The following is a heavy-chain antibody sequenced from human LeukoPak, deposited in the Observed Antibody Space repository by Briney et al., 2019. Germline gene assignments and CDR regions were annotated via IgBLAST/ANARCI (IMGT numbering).Heavy chain of an antibody. CDR1: GGSISSSSYY. CDR2: IYYSGST. J-gene: IGHJ4*02. D-gene: IGHD5-12*01. V-gene: IGHV4-39*01. Sequence: PSETLSLTCTVSGGSISSSSYYWGWIRQPPGKGLEWIGSIYYSGSTYYNPSLKSRVTISVDTSKNQFSLKLSSVTAADTAVYYCALLRLRFGQAPIDYWGQGTLVTVSS. CDR3: ALLRLRFGQAPIDY.